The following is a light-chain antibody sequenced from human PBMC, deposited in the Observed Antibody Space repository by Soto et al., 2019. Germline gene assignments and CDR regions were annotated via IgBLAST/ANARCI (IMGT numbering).Light chain of an antibody. Sequence: QSALTQPASVSGSPGQSITISCTGISNDVGTYNLVSWYQHHPGKAPKLIIYEASKRPSGVPNRFSGSKSGNTASLTISGLHAEDEADYYCGSYGRSVVFGGGTKLTVL. CDR3: GSYGRSVV. J-gene: IGLJ2*01. CDR1: SNDVGTYNL. CDR2: EAS. V-gene: IGLV2-23*01.